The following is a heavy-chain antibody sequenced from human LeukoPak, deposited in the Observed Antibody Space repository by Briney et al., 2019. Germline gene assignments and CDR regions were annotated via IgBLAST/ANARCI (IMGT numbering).Heavy chain of an antibody. CDR1: GYSIGTAYY. V-gene: IGHV4-38-2*02. CDR2: IYHSGSS. Sequence: SETLSLTCGVSGYSIGTAYYWGWIRQPPGKGLEWIGSIYHSGSSTYSPSLKSRVTISMDTSKNQFSLRLNSVTAGDTAVYYCARDGARGSGTYYVFDFWGQGTLVTVYS. D-gene: IGHD1-26*01. CDR3: ARDGARGSGTYYVFDF. J-gene: IGHJ4*02.